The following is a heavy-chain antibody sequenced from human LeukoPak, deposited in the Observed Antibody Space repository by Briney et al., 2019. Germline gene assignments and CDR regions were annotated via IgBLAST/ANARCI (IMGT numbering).Heavy chain of an antibody. Sequence: GGSLRLSCAASGFTFSSYAMSWVRQAPGKGLEWVSAISGSGGSTYYADSVKGRFTISRDNSKNTLYLQMNSLRAEDTAVYYCAKGGADFWSGYSLYYYYGMDVWGQGTTVTVSS. D-gene: IGHD3-3*01. V-gene: IGHV3-23*01. CDR2: ISGSGGST. J-gene: IGHJ6*02. CDR1: GFTFSSYA. CDR3: AKGGADFWSGYSLYYYYGMDV.